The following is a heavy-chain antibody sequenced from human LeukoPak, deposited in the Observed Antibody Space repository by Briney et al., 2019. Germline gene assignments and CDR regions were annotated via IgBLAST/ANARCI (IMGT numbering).Heavy chain of an antibody. V-gene: IGHV3-30*02. D-gene: IGHD3-16*01. CDR1: GFTFSSYG. Sequence: GGSLRLSCAASGFTFSSYGMHWVRQAPGKGLEWVAFIRYDGSNKYYADSVKGRFTISRDNSKNTLYLQMNSLRAEDTAVYYCAKELRVDYYWYYMDVWGKGTTVTVSS. CDR2: IRYDGSNK. J-gene: IGHJ6*03. CDR3: AKELRVDYYWYYMDV.